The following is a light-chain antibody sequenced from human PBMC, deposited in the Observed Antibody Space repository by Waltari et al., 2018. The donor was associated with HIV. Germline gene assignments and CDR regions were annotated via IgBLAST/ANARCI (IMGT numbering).Light chain of an antibody. CDR2: GND. Sequence: QSVLTQPPSVSGAPGQRVTIPCTGSSSNIGAGYDVHWYQPLPGKAPKRLISGNDNRPSGVPDRCSGSKSGTSTCLAITWLQAEDEADYYCQSYDSSLSDLLFGGGTKLTVL. CDR3: QSYDSSLSDLL. CDR1: SSNIGAGYD. J-gene: IGLJ3*02. V-gene: IGLV1-40*01.